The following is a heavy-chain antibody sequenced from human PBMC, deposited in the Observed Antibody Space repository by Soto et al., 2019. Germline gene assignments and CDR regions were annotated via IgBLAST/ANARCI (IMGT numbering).Heavy chain of an antibody. D-gene: IGHD3-10*01. Sequence: PGGSLRLSCAASGFTFSSYSMNWVRQAPGKGLEWVSYISSSSSTIYYADSVKGRFTISRDNAKNSLYLQMNSLRAEDTAVYYCARGEGYYGSGSYLPLYYYYGMDVWSHGTTLTVSS. J-gene: IGHJ6*02. CDR3: ARGEGYYGSGSYLPLYYYYGMDV. CDR1: GFTFSSYS. V-gene: IGHV3-48*01. CDR2: ISSSSSTI.